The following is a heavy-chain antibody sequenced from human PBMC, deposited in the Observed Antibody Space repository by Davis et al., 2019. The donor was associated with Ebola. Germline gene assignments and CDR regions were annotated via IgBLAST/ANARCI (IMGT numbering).Heavy chain of an antibody. CDR1: GFIFRNYV. CDR3: AKIQRGV. J-gene: IGHJ6*02. Sequence: GESLKISCETSGFIFRNYVMSWVRQAPGKGLEWVSTFGTGGDTYYADSVKGRFAISRDNSKNTLYLQMNSLRAEDTAVYYCAKIQRGVWGQGTTVTVSS. V-gene: IGHV3-23*01. CDR2: FGTGGDT. D-gene: IGHD5-18*01.